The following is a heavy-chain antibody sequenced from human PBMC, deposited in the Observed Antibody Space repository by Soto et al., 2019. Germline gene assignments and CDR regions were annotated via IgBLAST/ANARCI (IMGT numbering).Heavy chain of an antibody. CDR3: ARGGEEYNYYGWDG. CDR1: LDSITTVFH. J-gene: IGHJ6*02. Sequence: SEGLSITCALRLDSITTVFHWGGFPQTPGRGLEWIGSIFDNVRTYYTPSLESRGTILAETPTNQFSLMPNSVTAADTAVYYCARGGEEYNYYGWDGWGQRAAVTVS. D-gene: IGHD3-16*01. V-gene: IGHV4-38-2*01. CDR2: IFDNVRT.